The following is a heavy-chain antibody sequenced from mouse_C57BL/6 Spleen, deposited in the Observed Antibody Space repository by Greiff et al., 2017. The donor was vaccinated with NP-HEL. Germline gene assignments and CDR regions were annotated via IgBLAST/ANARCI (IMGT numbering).Heavy chain of an antibody. J-gene: IGHJ2*01. CDR1: GYTFTSYW. Sequence: QVQLQQPGAELVRPGTSVKLSCKASGYTFTSYWMHWVKQRPGQGLEWIGVIDPSDSYTNYNQKFKGKATLTVDTSSSTAYMQLSSLTSEDSAVYYCAGTGREDYWGQGTTLTVSS. CDR3: AGTGREDY. V-gene: IGHV1-59*01. D-gene: IGHD4-1*01. CDR2: IDPSDSYT.